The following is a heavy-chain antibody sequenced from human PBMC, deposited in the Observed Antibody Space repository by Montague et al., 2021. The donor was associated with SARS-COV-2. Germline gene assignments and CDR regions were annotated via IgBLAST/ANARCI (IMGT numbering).Heavy chain of an antibody. D-gene: IGHD3-10*01. Sequence: SETLSLTCNVSGDSITNTRYYWSWIRQPPGKGLEYIGYIYYSGSTNYNPSLKSRVTMSVDTSKNQFSLKLSSVTTADTAVYYCARGDGHYYGSGTYPYYWGQGTLVTVSS. V-gene: IGHV4-61*01. J-gene: IGHJ4*02. CDR2: IYYSGST. CDR3: ARGDGHYYGSGTYPYY. CDR1: GDSITNTRYY.